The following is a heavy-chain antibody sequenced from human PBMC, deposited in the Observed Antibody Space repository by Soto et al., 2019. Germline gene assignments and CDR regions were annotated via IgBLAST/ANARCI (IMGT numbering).Heavy chain of an antibody. Sequence: WWSWVRQPPGKGLEWIGEIYHSGSTNYNPSLKSRVTISVDKSKNQFSLKLSSVTAADTAVYYCARYRQPRMSAFDIWGQGTMVTVSS. D-gene: IGHD2-15*01. J-gene: IGHJ3*02. CDR3: ARYRQPRMSAFDI. CDR1: W. V-gene: IGHV4-4*02. CDR2: IYHSGST.